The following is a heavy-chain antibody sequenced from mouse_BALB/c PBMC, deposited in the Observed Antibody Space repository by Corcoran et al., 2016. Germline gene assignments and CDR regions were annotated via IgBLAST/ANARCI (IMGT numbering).Heavy chain of an antibody. J-gene: IGHJ4*01. V-gene: IGHV9-3-1*01. Sequence: QIQLVQSGPELKKPGETVKISCKASGYTFTNYGMNWVKQAPGKGLKWMGWINTYTGEPTYADDFKGRFAFSLETSASTAYLQISNLKNEDAATYFCAREPFALDYWGQGTSVTVSS. CDR1: GYTFTNYG. CDR2: INTYTGEP. CDR3: AREPFALDY. D-gene: IGHD6-1*01.